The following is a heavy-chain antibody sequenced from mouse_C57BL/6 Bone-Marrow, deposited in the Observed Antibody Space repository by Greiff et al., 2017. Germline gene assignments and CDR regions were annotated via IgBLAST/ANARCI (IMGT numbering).Heavy chain of an antibody. CDR2: IDPSDSYT. CDR1: GYTFTSYW. Sequence: QVQLQQPGAELVKPGASVKLSCKASGYTFTSYWMQWVKQRPGQGLEWIGEIDPSDSYTNYNQKFKGKATLTVDTSSSTAYMQLSSLTSEDAEVYDCSSSGLYDYEGFDYWGQGTTLTVSS. V-gene: IGHV1-50*01. D-gene: IGHD2-4*01. CDR3: SSSGLYDYEGFDY. J-gene: IGHJ2*01.